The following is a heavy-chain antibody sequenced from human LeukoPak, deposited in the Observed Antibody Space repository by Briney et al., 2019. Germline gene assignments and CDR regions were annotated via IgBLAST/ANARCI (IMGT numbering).Heavy chain of an antibody. CDR3: AGGRWLQLPHY. J-gene: IGHJ4*02. Sequence: PSETLSLTCTVSGGSMSSYCWRWIRQPPGKGLEWIGYIYDSGSTNYNPSFNCRVTISADTSKKEFSLKLSSVTAGDTAVYYCAGGRWLQLPHYWGQGTLVTVSS. CDR1: GGSMSSYC. D-gene: IGHD5-24*01. V-gene: IGHV4-59*01. CDR2: IYDSGST.